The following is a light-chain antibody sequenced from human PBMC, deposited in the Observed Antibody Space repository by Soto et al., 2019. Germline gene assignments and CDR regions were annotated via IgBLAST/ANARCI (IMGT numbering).Light chain of an antibody. J-gene: IGKJ4*01. V-gene: IGKV3-20*01. CDR3: QQDDSSLGLT. CDR1: QSVSSSY. Sequence: EIVLTQSPGTLSLSPGERATLSCRASQSVSSSYLAWYQQKPGQAPRLLIYGASSRATGIPDRFSGSGSGTDFTLTISRLEPEDFAGYYCQQDDSSLGLTFGGGPKVEIK. CDR2: GAS.